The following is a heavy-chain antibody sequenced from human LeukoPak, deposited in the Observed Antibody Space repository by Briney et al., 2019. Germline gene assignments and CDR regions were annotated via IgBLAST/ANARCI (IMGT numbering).Heavy chain of an antibody. CDR1: GFTFSSYG. CDR3: AKKGYYASGSYFDY. V-gene: IGHV3-30*02. CDR2: IRYDGSNK. Sequence: PGGSLRLSCAASGFTFSSYGMHWVRQAPGKGLEWVAFIRYDGSNKYYADSVKGRFTISRDNSKNTLYLQMNSLRAEDTAMYYCAKKGYYASGSYFDYWGQGTLVTVSS. J-gene: IGHJ4*02. D-gene: IGHD3-10*01.